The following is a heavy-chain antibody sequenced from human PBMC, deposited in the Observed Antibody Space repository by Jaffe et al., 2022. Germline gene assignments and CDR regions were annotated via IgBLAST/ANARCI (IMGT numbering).Heavy chain of an antibody. D-gene: IGHD2-15*01. Sequence: QVQLQESGPGLVKPSETLSLTCAVSGYSISSGYYWGWIRQPPGKGLEWIGSIYHSGSTYYNPSLKSRVTISVDTSKNQFSLKLSSVTAADTAVYYCARVKRWDGGNPGAFDIWGQGTMVTVSS. CDR1: GYSISSGYY. CDR2: IYHSGST. V-gene: IGHV4-38-2*01. CDR3: ARVKRWDGGNPGAFDI. J-gene: IGHJ3*02.